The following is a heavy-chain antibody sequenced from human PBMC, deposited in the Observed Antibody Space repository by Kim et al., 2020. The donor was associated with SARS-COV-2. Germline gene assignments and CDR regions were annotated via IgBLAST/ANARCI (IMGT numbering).Heavy chain of an antibody. CDR3: ASIVRIAAGTQHNWFDP. Sequence: KSRVTISVDTSKNQFSLKLSSVTAADTAVYYCASIVRIAAGTQHNWFDPWGQGTLVTVSS. J-gene: IGHJ5*02. D-gene: IGHD6-13*01. V-gene: IGHV4-39*01.